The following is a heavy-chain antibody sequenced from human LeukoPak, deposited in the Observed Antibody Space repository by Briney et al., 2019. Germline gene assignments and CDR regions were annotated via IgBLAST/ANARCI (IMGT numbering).Heavy chain of an antibody. D-gene: IGHD6-19*01. CDR3: AKDFGAVAGDAFDI. J-gene: IGHJ3*02. Sequence: GGSLRLSCAASGFTFDDYAMHWVRQTPGKGLEWVSGISWNSGSIAYADSVKGRFTISRDNAKNSLYLQMNSLRAEDMALYYCAKDFGAVAGDAFDIWGQGTMVTVSS. CDR1: GFTFDDYA. CDR2: ISWNSGSI. V-gene: IGHV3-9*03.